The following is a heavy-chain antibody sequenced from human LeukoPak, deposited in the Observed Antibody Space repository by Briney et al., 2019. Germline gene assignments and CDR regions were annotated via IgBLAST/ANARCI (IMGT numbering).Heavy chain of an antibody. Sequence: GSLRLSCAASGFTFSDYYMSWIRQAPGKGLEWVSYISSSSSYTNYADSVKGRCTISRDNAKNSLYLQMNSLRAEDTAVYYCARLYCSGGSCHKDYYYYGMDVWGKGTTVTVSS. CDR1: GFTFSDYY. V-gene: IGHV3-11*06. CDR2: ISSSSSYT. J-gene: IGHJ6*04. CDR3: ARLYCSGGSCHKDYYYYGMDV. D-gene: IGHD2-15*01.